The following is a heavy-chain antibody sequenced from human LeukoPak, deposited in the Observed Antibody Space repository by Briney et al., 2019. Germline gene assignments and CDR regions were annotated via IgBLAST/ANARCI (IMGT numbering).Heavy chain of an antibody. D-gene: IGHD4-17*01. V-gene: IGHV3-23*01. CDR3: ARRGESASYGDYRFDY. CDR2: ISGSSGLT. CDR1: GFTFSSCA. J-gene: IGHJ4*02. Sequence: GGSLRLSCAASGFTFSSCAMSWVRQAPGRGLEWVSAISGSSGLTYYADSVKGRFTISRDNSKNTLFLQMNSLRAEDTAVSYCARRGESASYGDYRFDYWGQGTLVTVSS.